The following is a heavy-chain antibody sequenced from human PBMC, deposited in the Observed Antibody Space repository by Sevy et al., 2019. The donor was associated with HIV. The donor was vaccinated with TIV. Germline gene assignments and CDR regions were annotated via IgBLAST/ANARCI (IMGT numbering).Heavy chain of an antibody. Sequence: GGSLRLSCAASGFTFSKYSMSWVRQPPGKGLEWVSTLSFGCGEINYADFVKGRFTISRDNSKSSVYLQMKTLRPEDTGVYYCAREGGTKPHDYWGQGTLVTVSS. CDR3: AREGGTKPHDY. D-gene: IGHD2-8*01. CDR2: LSFGCGEI. V-gene: IGHV3-23*01. J-gene: IGHJ4*02. CDR1: GFTFSKYS.